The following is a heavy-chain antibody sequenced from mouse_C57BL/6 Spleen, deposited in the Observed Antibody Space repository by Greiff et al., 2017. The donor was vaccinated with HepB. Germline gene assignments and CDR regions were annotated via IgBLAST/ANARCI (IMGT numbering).Heavy chain of an antibody. J-gene: IGHJ2*01. D-gene: IGHD2-4*01. Sequence: VQLKESGPELVKPGASVKISCKASGYSFTDYNMNWVKQSNGKSLEWIGVINPNYGTTSYNQKFKGKATLTVDQSSSTAYMQLNSLTSEDSAVYYCAREIYYDYDGDDYWGQGTTLTVSS. CDR3: AREIYYDYDGDDY. V-gene: IGHV1-39*01. CDR1: GYSFTDYN. CDR2: INPNYGTT.